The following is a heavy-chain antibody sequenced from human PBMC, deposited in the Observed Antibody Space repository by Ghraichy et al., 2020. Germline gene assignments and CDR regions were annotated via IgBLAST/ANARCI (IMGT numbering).Heavy chain of an antibody. CDR2: IYHSGST. CDR3: ARRLRGEAFDI. Sequence: SETLSLTCAVSGYSITSVYYWGWIWQPPGKGLEWIGSIYHSGSTYYNPSLKSRVTISVDMSKNQFSLKLSSVTAADTAVYYCARRLRGEAFDIWGQGTMVIVSS. CDR1: GYSITSVYY. D-gene: IGHD3-16*01. V-gene: IGHV4-38-2*01. J-gene: IGHJ3*02.